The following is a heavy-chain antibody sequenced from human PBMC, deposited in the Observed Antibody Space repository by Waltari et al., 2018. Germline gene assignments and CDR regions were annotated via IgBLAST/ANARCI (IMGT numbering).Heavy chain of an antibody. CDR2: ISSSSSYI. CDR3: ARDGDLSGISAFDI. V-gene: IGHV3-21*01. D-gene: IGHD7-27*01. CDR1: GFTFSSYS. J-gene: IGHJ3*02. Sequence: EVQLVESGGGLVKPGGSLRLSCAASGFTFSSYSMNWVRQAPGKGLEWVSSISSSSSYIYYADSVKGRFTISRDNAKNSLYLQMNSLRAEDTAVYYCARDGDLSGISAFDIWGQGTTVTVSS.